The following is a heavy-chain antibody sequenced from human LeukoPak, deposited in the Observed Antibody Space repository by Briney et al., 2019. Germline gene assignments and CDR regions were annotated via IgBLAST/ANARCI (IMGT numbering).Heavy chain of an antibody. V-gene: IGHV4-61*02. CDR2: IYTSGST. D-gene: IGHD1-14*01. CDR1: GGSISSGSYY. Sequence: SETLSLTCTVSGGSISSGSYYWSWIRQPAGKGLEWIGRIYTSGSTNYDPSLKSRVTISVDTSKNQFSLKLSSVPAADTAVYYCARVDVTPGALRYYYMDVWGKGTTVTVSS. J-gene: IGHJ6*03. CDR3: ARVDVTPGALRYYYMDV.